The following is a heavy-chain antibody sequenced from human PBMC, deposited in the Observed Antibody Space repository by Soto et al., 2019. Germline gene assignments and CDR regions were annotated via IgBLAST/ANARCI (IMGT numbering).Heavy chain of an antibody. CDR2: MRSKAYGWTT. Sequence: GGSLRLSCTASGFTFGDYAMSWFRQAPGNGLERVGFMRSKAYGWTTEYAASVKGRFTISRDDSKSIAYLQMNSLKTEETAVYYCTRSRGHYYDSSGYYKGAIHDAFDIWGQGTMVTVSS. D-gene: IGHD3-22*01. J-gene: IGHJ3*02. CDR1: GFTFGDYA. CDR3: TRSRGHYYDSSGYYKGAIHDAFDI. V-gene: IGHV3-49*03.